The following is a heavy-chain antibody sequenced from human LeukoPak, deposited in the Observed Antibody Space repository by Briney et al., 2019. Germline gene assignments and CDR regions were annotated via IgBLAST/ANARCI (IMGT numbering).Heavy chain of an antibody. CDR3: ARRPYTNNHYYYAMDA. CDR1: GFTFSSYA. CDR2: ISGSGGST. D-gene: IGHD4-11*01. J-gene: IGHJ6*02. V-gene: IGHV3-23*01. Sequence: GGSLRLSCAASGFTFSSYAKSWVRQAPGKGLEWVSAISGSGGSTYYADSVKGRFTISRDNSKNTLYLQMNSLRAEDTAVYYCARRPYTNNHYYYAMDAWGHGTTVTVSS.